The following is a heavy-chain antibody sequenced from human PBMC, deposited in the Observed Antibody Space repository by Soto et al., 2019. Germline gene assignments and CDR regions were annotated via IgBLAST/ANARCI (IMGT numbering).Heavy chain of an antibody. V-gene: IGHV1-18*01. CDR1: GYIFGSYG. CDR3: ARDLMVAAAGKNWFDA. D-gene: IGHD6-13*01. Sequence: ASVKVSCKASGYIFGSYGISWVRRAPGQGLEWMGWISGYNGDTIYAQKYQDRVTMTTDTSTSTGYMELRSLKSDDTAVYYCARDLMVAAAGKNWFDAWGQGTLVTVSS. CDR2: ISGYNGDT. J-gene: IGHJ5*02.